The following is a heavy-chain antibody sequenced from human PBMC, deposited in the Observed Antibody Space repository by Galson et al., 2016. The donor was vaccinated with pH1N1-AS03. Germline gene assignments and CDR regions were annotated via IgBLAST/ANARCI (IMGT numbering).Heavy chain of an antibody. D-gene: IGHD5-12*01. CDR2: IKQDGSEK. V-gene: IGHV3-7*03. CDR1: GFTFSGYW. CDR3: VKGSWGIDIVDRIAHCGMDV. Sequence: SLRLSCAASGFTFSGYWMSWVRQAPGKGLEWVAHIKQDGSEKYYVDSVKGRFTISRDNSKDMFYLQMTSLRGDDTAVYYCVKGSWGIDIVDRIAHCGMDVWGQGTTVTVSS. J-gene: IGHJ6*02.